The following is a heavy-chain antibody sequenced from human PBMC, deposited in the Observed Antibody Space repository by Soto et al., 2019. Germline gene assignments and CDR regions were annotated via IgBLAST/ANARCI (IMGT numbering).Heavy chain of an antibody. J-gene: IGHJ4*02. CDR3: ARVGVGAYFFDY. D-gene: IGHD1-26*01. V-gene: IGHV3-74*01. Sequence: GGSLRLSCAASGFTFSSYWMHWVRQAPGKGLVWVSRINSEGTASSYADSVKGRFTISRDNAKNTLYLQMNSLRAEDTAVYYCARVGVGAYFFDYWGQGTLVTAPQ. CDR2: INSEGTAS. CDR1: GFTFSSYW.